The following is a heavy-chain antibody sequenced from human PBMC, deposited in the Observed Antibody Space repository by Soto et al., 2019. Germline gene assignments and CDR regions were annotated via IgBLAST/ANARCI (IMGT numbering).Heavy chain of an antibody. J-gene: IGHJ4*02. CDR2: LSYEGSEE. V-gene: IGHV3-30*03. Sequence: QVRLVESGGGGVQPGRSLRLSCAASGFNFGVFGMHWVRQAPGKGLEWLSVLSYEGSEEYYADSVRGRFTISRDNSKNTLFLQMDSLRVDDTGVYYCALTRRSSLLEVAGPGFEYWGQGTLVTVS. CDR3: ALTRRSSLLEVAGPGFEY. CDR1: GFNFGVFG. D-gene: IGHD6-19*01.